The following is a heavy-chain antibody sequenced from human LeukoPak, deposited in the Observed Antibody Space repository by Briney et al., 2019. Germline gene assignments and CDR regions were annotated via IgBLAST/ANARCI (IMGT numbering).Heavy chain of an antibody. Sequence: SETLSLTCAVYGGSFSGYYWSWIRQPPGKGLEWIGEINHSGSTNYNPSLKSRVTISVDTSKNQFSLKLSSVTAADTAVYYCARQDGYNSLRIDNWGQGTLVTVSS. V-gene: IGHV4-34*01. CDR1: GGSFSGYY. J-gene: IGHJ4*02. CDR2: INHSGST. CDR3: ARQDGYNSLRIDN. D-gene: IGHD5-24*01.